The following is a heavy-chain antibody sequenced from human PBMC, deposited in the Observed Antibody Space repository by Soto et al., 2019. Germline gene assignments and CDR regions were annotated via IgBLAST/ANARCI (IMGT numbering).Heavy chain of an antibody. J-gene: IGHJ4*02. CDR1: GYTFIDYF. CDR2: INPSSGET. CDR3: GRGLKWRDLDF. V-gene: IGHV1-2*02. Sequence: ASVKVSCKASGYTFIDYFIQWVRQAPGQRLEWMGWINPSSGETSYAQKFQGRVTMTRDTSSSTAYMDLTTLRSADTAVYYCGRGLKWRDLDFWDQGTPGTVSS. D-gene: IGHD2-15*01.